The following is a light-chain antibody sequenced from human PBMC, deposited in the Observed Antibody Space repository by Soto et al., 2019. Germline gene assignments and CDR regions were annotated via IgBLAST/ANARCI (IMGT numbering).Light chain of an antibody. Sequence: QSVLTQPPSVSGSPGQSVTISCTGTSGDVGSYNRVSWYQQPPGTAPKLMIYEVSNRPSGVPDRFSGSKSGNTASLTISGLQAEDEADYYCSSYTSSSTHVVFGGGTKLTVL. CDR2: EVS. CDR1: SGDVGSYNR. CDR3: SSYTSSSTHVV. J-gene: IGLJ2*01. V-gene: IGLV2-18*02.